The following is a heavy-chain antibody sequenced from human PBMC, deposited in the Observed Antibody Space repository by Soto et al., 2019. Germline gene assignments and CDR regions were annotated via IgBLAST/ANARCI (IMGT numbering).Heavy chain of an antibody. D-gene: IGHD2-8*01. CDR2: IYHNGNT. CDR1: GGSIRSSHTSTY. Sequence: SETLSLTCSVSGGSIRSSHTSTYWTWIRQPPGKGLEWIAYIYHNGNTAYNPSLKSRITISVDSSKNQFSLKMNSVTAADTALYYCVRGRAIYGEWDYYDYWGQGALVTVSS. J-gene: IGHJ4*02. CDR3: VRGRAIYGEWDYYDY. V-gene: IGHV4-61*01.